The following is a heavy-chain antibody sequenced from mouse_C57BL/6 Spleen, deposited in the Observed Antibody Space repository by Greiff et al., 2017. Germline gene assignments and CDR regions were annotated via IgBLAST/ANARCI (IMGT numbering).Heavy chain of an antibody. Sequence: EVQLVESGGGLVKPGGSLKLSCAASGFTFSSYAMSWVRQTPEKRLEWVATISDGGSYTYYPDNVKGRFTISRDNAKNNLYLQMSHLKSEDTAMYYCARALRRGFAYWGQGTLVTVSA. D-gene: IGHD2-12*01. CDR3: ARALRRGFAY. CDR1: GFTFSSYA. V-gene: IGHV5-4*01. CDR2: ISDGGSYT. J-gene: IGHJ3*01.